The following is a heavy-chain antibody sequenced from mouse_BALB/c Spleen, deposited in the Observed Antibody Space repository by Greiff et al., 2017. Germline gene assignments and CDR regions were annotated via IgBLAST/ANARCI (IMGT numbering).Heavy chain of an antibody. D-gene: IGHD2-1*01. Sequence: VQRVESGPGLVQPSQSLSITCTVSGFSLTSYGVHWVRQSPGKGLEWLGVIWSGGSTDYNAAFISRLSISKDNSKSQVFFKMNSLQANDTAIYYCARKGGYGNYFDYWGQGTTLTVSS. CDR1: GFSLTSYG. CDR2: IWSGGST. CDR3: ARKGGYGNYFDY. J-gene: IGHJ2*01. V-gene: IGHV2-2*02.